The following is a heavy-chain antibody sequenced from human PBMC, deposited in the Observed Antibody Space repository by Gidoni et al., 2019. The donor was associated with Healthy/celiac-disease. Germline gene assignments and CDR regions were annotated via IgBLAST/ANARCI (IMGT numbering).Heavy chain of an antibody. V-gene: IGHV3-21*01. CDR3: ARDPPGYSSGWYYFDY. D-gene: IGHD6-19*01. CDR2: ISSSSSYI. J-gene: IGHJ4*02. CDR1: GFTFSNYS. Sequence: EVQLVESGGGLVKPGGSLRLSCAASGFTFSNYSMNWVRQAPGKGLEWVSSISSSSSYIYYADSVKGRFTISRDNAKNSLYLQMNSLRAEDTAVYYCARDPPGYSSGWYYFDYWGQGTLVTVSS.